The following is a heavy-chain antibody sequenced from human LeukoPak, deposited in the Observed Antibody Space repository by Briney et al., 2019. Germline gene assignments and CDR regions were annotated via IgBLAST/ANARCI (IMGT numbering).Heavy chain of an antibody. CDR1: GFTFSSYW. CDR3: ARFRRYGYFEH. Sequence: SGGSLRLSCAASGFTFSSYWMSWVRQAPGKGLAWVANIKQDGSEKYYVDSVKGRFTISRDNAKNSLYQQMNSLRAEDTAVYYCARFRRYGYFEHWGQGTLVTVAS. V-gene: IGHV3-7*03. J-gene: IGHJ4*02. CDR2: IKQDGSEK. D-gene: IGHD2-2*03.